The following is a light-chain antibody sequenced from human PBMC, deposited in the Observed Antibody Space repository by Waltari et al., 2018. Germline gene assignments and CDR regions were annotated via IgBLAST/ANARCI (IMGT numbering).Light chain of an antibody. CDR2: QDT. J-gene: IGLJ2*01. Sequence: SYELTQPPSVSVSPGQTASITCSGEKVGDKYASWYQQKPCQSPVLVICQDTKRPSGIPERFSGSNSGNTATLTISGTQAMDEADYYCQAWDSRHVIIGGGTKLTVL. V-gene: IGLV3-1*01. CDR3: QAWDSRHVI. CDR1: KVGDKY.